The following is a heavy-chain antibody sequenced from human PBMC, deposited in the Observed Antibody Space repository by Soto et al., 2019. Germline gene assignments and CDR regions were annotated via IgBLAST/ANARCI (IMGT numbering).Heavy chain of an antibody. J-gene: IGHJ3*02. CDR3: ARDPSVESDAFDI. Sequence: SETLSLTXTVSGGSISSGGYYWSWIRQHPGKGLEWIGYIYYSGSTYYNPSLKSRVTVSVDTSKNQFSLKLSSVTAADTAVYYCARDPSVESDAFDIWGQGTMVTVSS. CDR1: GGSISSGGYY. D-gene: IGHD1-1*01. V-gene: IGHV4-31*02. CDR2: IYYSGST.